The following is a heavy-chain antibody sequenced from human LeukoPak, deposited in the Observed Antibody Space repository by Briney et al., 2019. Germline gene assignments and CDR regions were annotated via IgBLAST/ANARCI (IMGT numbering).Heavy chain of an antibody. J-gene: IGHJ3*02. CDR2: ISWNSGSI. V-gene: IGHV3-9*01. D-gene: IGHD3-10*01. Sequence: PGGSLRLSCAASGFTFDDYAMHWVRQAPGKGLVWVSGISWNSGSIGYADSVKGRFTISRDNAKNSLYLQMNSLRAEDTALYYCARQRQFDDAFDIWGQGTLVTVSS. CDR3: ARQRQFDDAFDI. CDR1: GFTFDDYA.